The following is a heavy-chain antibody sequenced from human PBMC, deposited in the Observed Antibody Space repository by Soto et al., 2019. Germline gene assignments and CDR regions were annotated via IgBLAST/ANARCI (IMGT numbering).Heavy chain of an antibody. CDR3: ARVARISMVVGGLDAMDV. V-gene: IGHV3-48*01. D-gene: IGHD3-10*01. CDR1: GFTFSTYS. CDR2: ISSSSTI. Sequence: PGGSLRLSCAASGFTFSTYSMNWVRQAPGKGLEWVSSISSSSTIYYADSVKGRFTISRDNVQNSLYLQMHSLRAEDTAVYYCARVARISMVVGGLDAMDVWGQGTTVTVSS. J-gene: IGHJ6*02.